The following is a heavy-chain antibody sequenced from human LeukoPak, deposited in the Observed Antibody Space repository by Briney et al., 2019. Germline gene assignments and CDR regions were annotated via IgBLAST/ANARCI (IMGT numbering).Heavy chain of an antibody. Sequence: ASVKVSCMASGYTFTGYYIHWVRQAPGQGLQWMGWLNPNSGDTNYAQKFQGRVTMTRDTSISTAYMELSRLRSDDTAVYYCAGSGSYYYFNYWGQGTLVTVSS. CDR1: GYTFTGYY. CDR3: AGSGSYYYFNY. CDR2: LNPNSGDT. D-gene: IGHD1-26*01. J-gene: IGHJ4*02. V-gene: IGHV1-2*02.